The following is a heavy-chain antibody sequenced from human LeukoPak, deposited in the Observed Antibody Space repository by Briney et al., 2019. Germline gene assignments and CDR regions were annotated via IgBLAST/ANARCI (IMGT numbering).Heavy chain of an antibody. CDR2: IYYSGST. CDR1: GGSISSSSYY. Sequence: SETLSLTCTVSGGSISSSSYYWGWIRQPPGKGLEWIGSIYYSGSTYYNPSLKSRVTISVDTSKSQFSLKLSSVTAADTAVYYCARQDYYGSGSYYYYYYMDVWGKGTTVTISS. J-gene: IGHJ6*03. D-gene: IGHD3-10*01. V-gene: IGHV4-39*01. CDR3: ARQDYYGSGSYYYYYYMDV.